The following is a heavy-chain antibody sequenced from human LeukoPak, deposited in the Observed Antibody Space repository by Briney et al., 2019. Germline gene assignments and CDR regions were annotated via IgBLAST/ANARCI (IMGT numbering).Heavy chain of an antibody. V-gene: IGHV3-66*01. Sequence: GGSLRLSSAASGLTVSSNYMSWVRQAPGKGLEWVSVIYSGDSTYYADSVKGYADSVKGRFTISRDNSKNTLYLQMNSLRAEDTAVYYCARDSYIPNRYYYGMDVWGQGPRSPSP. J-gene: IGHJ6*02. CDR3: ARDSYIPNRYYYGMDV. CDR2: IYSGDST. CDR1: GLTVSSNY. D-gene: IGHD2-21*01.